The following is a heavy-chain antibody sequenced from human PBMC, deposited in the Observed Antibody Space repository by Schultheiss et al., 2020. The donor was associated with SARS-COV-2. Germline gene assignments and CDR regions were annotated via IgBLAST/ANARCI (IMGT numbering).Heavy chain of an antibody. J-gene: IGHJ4*02. V-gene: IGHV3-23*01. CDR3: AKDALWYYDFWSARGVYFDY. CDR1: GFTFSSYA. CDR2: ISGSGGST. Sequence: GGSLRLSCAASGFTFSSYAMSWVRQAPGKGLEWVSAISGSGGSTYYADSVKGRFTISRDNSKNTLYLQMNSLRAEDTAVYYCAKDALWYYDFWSARGVYFDYWGQGTLVTVSS. D-gene: IGHD3-3*01.